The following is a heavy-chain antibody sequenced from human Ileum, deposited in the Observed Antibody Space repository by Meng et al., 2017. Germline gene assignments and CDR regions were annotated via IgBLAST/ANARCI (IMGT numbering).Heavy chain of an antibody. V-gene: IGHV3-21*04. Sequence: AHWLVSGGVLSKPGGSPRLSCVGCRSIFDSYDMPWIRQAPGKGPEWVASMGLGHSHGSYADSVIGRFTVSRDNAKTSFFLQMNSLRAEDTAIYYCASDPNWSTTWGQGTLVTVSS. CDR3: ASDPNWSTT. J-gene: IGHJ5*02. CDR1: RSIFDSYD. CDR2: MGLGHSHG.